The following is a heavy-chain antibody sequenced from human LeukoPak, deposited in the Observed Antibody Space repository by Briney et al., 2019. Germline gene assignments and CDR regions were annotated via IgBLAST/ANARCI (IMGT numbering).Heavy chain of an antibody. J-gene: IGHJ4*02. CDR1: GFTFSSYG. D-gene: IGHD4-11*01. V-gene: IGHV3-30*02. Sequence: QPGGSMRLSCAASGFTFSSYGMHWVRQAQGKGLEWVAFIRYDGSNKYYADSVKGRFTISRDNSKNTLYLQMNSLRAEDTAVYYCAKPTDDYSNYFDYWGQGTLVTVSS. CDR2: IRYDGSNK. CDR3: AKPTDDYSNYFDY.